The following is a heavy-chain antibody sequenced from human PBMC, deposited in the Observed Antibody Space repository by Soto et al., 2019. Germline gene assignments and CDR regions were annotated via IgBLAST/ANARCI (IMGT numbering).Heavy chain of an antibody. CDR1: GFTFSSYA. CDR2: ISGSGGST. D-gene: IGHD2-2*01. Sequence: GGSLRLSCAASGFTFSSYAMSWVRQAPGKGLEWVSAISGSGGSTYYADSVKGRFTISRDNSKNTLYLQMNSLRAEDTAVYYCAKEVLSGYCSSTSCPVPYGMDVWGQGTTVTVS. V-gene: IGHV3-23*01. J-gene: IGHJ6*02. CDR3: AKEVLSGYCSSTSCPVPYGMDV.